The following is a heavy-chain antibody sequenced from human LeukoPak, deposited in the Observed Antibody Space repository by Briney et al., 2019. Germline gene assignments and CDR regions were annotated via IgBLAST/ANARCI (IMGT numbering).Heavy chain of an antibody. CDR2: ISGNGGST. CDR3: AKDLDARIMITFGGVIVGD. V-gene: IGHV3-23*01. D-gene: IGHD3-16*02. Sequence: GGSLRLSCAASGFTFSSYAMSWVRQAPGKGLEWVSAISGNGGSTYYADSVKGRFTISRDNSKNTLYLQMNSLRAEDTAVYYCAKDLDARIMITFGGVIVGDWGQGTLVTVSS. CDR1: GFTFSSYA. J-gene: IGHJ4*02.